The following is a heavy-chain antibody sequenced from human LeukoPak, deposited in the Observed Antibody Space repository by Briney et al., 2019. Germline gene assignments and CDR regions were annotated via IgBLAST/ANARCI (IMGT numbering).Heavy chain of an antibody. CDR3: ASFFSSYGYDY. CDR2: IYHSGST. D-gene: IGHD5-18*01. J-gene: IGHJ4*02. CDR1: GGSISSGGYS. Sequence: PSQTLSLTCAVSGGSISSGGYSWSWIRQPPGKGLEWIGYIYHSGSTYYNPSLKSRVTISVDRSKHQFSLKLSSVTAADTAVYYCASFFSSYGYDYWGQGTLVTVSS. V-gene: IGHV4-30-2*01.